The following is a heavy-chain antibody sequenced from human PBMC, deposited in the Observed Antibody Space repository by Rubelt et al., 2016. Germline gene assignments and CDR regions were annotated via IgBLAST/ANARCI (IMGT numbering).Heavy chain of an antibody. D-gene: IGHD1-26*01. V-gene: IGHV3-30*04. CDR2: ISYDGSNK. J-gene: IGHJ4*02. CDR1: GFTFSRYA. CDR3: ARELSDSGRYHHFDY. Sequence: QVQLVESGGGVVQPGRSLRLSCAASGFTFSRYAIHWVRQAPGKGLEWVALISYDGSNKYYADSVKGRFTISRDNSKNTLNLQMNSLRAEDTSVYYCARELSDSGRYHHFDYWGQGTLVTASS.